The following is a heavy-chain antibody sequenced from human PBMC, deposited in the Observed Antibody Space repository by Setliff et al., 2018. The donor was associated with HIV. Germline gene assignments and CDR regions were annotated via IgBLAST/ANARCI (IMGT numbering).Heavy chain of an antibody. J-gene: IGHJ4*02. CDR3: ARGGSGYYDFWSGSSAFEY. D-gene: IGHD3-3*01. CDR1: GGSINSGGYY. V-gene: IGHV4-31*03. CDR2: IYYSGST. Sequence: SETLSLTCTVSGGSINSGGYYWNWIRQHPGKGLEWIGYIYYSGSTYYNPSLKSRVTISVDTSKNQFSLKLKSVTGADTAVFYCARGGSGYYDFWSGSSAFEYWGQGTLVTVSS.